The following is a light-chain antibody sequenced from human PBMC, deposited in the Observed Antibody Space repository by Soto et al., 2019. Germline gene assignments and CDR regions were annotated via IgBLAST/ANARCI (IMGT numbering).Light chain of an antibody. V-gene: IGKV3-20*01. CDR2: GAS. J-gene: IGKJ5*01. CDR1: QSVSSSY. CDR3: QQYGSSPPLT. Sequence: EIVLTQSPGTLSLSPGERATLSCRASQSVSSSYLAWYQQNPGQAPRLLIYGASSRATGIPDRFRGSGSGTGFTLTISILEPEDFAVYFCQQYGSSPPLTFGQGTRLEIK.